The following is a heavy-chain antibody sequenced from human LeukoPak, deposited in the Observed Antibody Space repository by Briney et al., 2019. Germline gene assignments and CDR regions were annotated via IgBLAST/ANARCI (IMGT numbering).Heavy chain of an antibody. J-gene: IGHJ6*03. V-gene: IGHV4-59*01. CDR2: IYYNGST. CDR3: AGTYYYGSGSYYGYYYMDV. D-gene: IGHD3-10*01. CDR1: GGSISSYY. Sequence: PSETLSLTCTVSGGSISSYYWSWIRQPPGKGLEWIGYIYYNGSTNYNPSLKSRVTISVDTSKNQFSLKLSSVTAADTAVYYCAGTYYYGSGSYYGYYYMDVWGKGTTVTVSS.